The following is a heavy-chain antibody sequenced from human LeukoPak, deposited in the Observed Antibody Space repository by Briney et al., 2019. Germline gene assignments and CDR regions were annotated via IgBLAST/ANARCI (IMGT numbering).Heavy chain of an antibody. J-gene: IGHJ4*02. Sequence: SETLSLTCTVCGGSISSYYWSWNRQPPGKGLEWIGYIYYSGSTNYNPSLKSRVTISVDTSKNQFSLKLSSVTAADTAVYYCARGRDSGYESKIFDYWGQGTLVTVSS. V-gene: IGHV4-59*01. CDR1: GGSISSYY. D-gene: IGHD5-12*01. CDR2: IYYSGST. CDR3: ARGRDSGYESKIFDY.